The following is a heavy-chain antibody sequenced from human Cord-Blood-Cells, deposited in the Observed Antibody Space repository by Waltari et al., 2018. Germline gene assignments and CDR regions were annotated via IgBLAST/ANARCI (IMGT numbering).Heavy chain of an antibody. D-gene: IGHD3-3*01. CDR2: IYYSGRN. V-gene: IGHV4-59*11. CDR1: GGSICSHY. J-gene: IGHJ6*02. CDR3: ARVEYYDFWSGYYYYYGMDV. Sequence: QVQLQESGPGLVKPSETLSLTCTVSGGSICSHYWSWIRQPPGKGLAWIGYIYYSGRNNYNPSLKSRVTISVDTSKNQFSLKLSSVTAADTAVYYCARVEYYDFWSGYYYYYGMDVWGQGTTVTVSS.